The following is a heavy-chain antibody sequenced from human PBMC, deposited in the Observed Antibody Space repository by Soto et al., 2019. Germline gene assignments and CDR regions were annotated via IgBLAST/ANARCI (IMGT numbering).Heavy chain of an antibody. Sequence: EVQLVESGGGLVQPGRSLRLSCAASGFTVDDYAMHWVRQAPGKGLEWVSGISWNSETIDYADSVKGRFTISRDNANSSLFLKMNSLRPDDTALYYCAKDMKWGGMTTIHYFDSWGQGTLVTVSS. CDR1: GFTVDDYA. CDR2: ISWNSETI. CDR3: AKDMKWGGMTTIHYFDS. V-gene: IGHV3-9*01. J-gene: IGHJ4*02. D-gene: IGHD4-17*01.